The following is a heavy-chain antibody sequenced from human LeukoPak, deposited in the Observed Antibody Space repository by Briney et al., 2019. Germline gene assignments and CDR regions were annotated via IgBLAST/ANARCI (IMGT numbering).Heavy chain of an antibody. Sequence: GGSLRLSCAASGFTFSSNSMNWVRQAPGKGPEWVSSIGSSSNYIYYADSVKGRFTVSRDNAKNSLYLQMNSLRAEDTAVYYCARDRLGITDDWWGQGTLVTVSS. J-gene: IGHJ4*02. V-gene: IGHV3-21*01. CDR3: ARDRLGITDDW. CDR1: GFTFSSNS. D-gene: IGHD6-19*01. CDR2: IGSSSNYI.